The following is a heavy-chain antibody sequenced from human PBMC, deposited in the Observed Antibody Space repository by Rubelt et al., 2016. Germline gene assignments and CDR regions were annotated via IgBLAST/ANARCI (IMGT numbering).Heavy chain of an antibody. D-gene: IGHD6-19*01. J-gene: IGHJ4*02. CDR1: GGSFSGYY. V-gene: IGHV4-34*02. Sequence: QVQLQQWGAGLLKPSETLSLTCAVFGGSFSGYYWSWIRQPPGKGLEWIGEINHSGTTNYNPSLNSRVTIQVNTTKNQLPLKLGSVTAADTAVYYCARDSISSGWYEGYWGQGTLVTVSS. CDR2: INHSGTT. CDR3: ARDSISSGWYEGY.